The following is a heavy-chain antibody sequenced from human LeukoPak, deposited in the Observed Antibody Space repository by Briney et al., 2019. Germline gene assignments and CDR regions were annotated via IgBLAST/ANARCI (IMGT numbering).Heavy chain of an antibody. Sequence: PGGSLRLSCAASGFTFSSYGMHWVRQAPGKGLEWVAVISYDGSNKYYADSVKGRFTISRDNSKNTLYLQMNSLRAEDTAVYYCAKTPHYYGSGSLWDWGQGTLVTVSS. V-gene: IGHV3-30*18. J-gene: IGHJ4*02. CDR1: GFTFSSYG. D-gene: IGHD3-10*01. CDR3: AKTPHYYGSGSLWD. CDR2: ISYDGSNK.